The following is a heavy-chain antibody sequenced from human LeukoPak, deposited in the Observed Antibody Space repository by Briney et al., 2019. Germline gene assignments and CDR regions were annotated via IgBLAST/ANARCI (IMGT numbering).Heavy chain of an antibody. D-gene: IGHD3-3*01. CDR1: GFTFSSYS. Sequence: PGGSLRLSCAASGFTFSSYSMNWVRQAPGKGLEWVSSISSSSYIYYADSVKGRFTISRDNAKNSLYLQMNSLRAEDTAVYYCAKNVLRFLEWLLSCFDYWGQGTLVTVSS. J-gene: IGHJ4*02. V-gene: IGHV3-21*04. CDR2: ISSSSYI. CDR3: AKNVLRFLEWLLSCFDY.